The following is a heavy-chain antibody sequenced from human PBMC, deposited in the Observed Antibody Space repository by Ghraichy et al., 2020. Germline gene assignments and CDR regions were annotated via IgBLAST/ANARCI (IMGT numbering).Heavy chain of an antibody. CDR1: GFTFSSYW. D-gene: IGHD3-10*01. Sequence: GGSLRLSCAASGFTFSSYWMSWVRQAPGKGLEWVANIKQDGSEKYYVDSVKGRFTISRDNAKNSLYLQMNSLRAEDTAVYYCARVWFGELFWFDPWGQGTLVTGSS. CDR2: IKQDGSEK. CDR3: ARVWFGELFWFDP. J-gene: IGHJ5*02. V-gene: IGHV3-7*03.